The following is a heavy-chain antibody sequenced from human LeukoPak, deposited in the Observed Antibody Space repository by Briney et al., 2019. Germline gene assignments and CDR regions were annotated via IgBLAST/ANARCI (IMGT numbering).Heavy chain of an antibody. CDR3: AKRGVVIRVILVGFHKEAYYFDS. J-gene: IGHJ4*02. Sequence: GGSLRLSCAVSGITLSNYGMSWVRQAPGKGLEWVAGISGSGGGTNYADAVKGGFTISRDNAKNTLFLQMNSLRVEDTAVYFCAKRGVVIRVILVGFHKEAYYFDSWGQGALVTVSS. CDR2: ISGSGGGT. D-gene: IGHD3-22*01. V-gene: IGHV3-23*01. CDR1: GITLSNYG.